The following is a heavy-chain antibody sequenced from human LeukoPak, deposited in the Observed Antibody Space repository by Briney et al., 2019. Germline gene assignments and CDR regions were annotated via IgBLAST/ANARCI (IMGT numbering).Heavy chain of an antibody. V-gene: IGHV4-34*01. D-gene: IGHD2-2*02. CDR3: ARGDRYCSSTSCYTPNFDY. CDR2: INHSGST. J-gene: IGHJ4*02. CDR1: GGSFSGYY. Sequence: PSETLSLTCAVYGGSFSGYYWSWLRQPPGKGLEWIGEINHSGSTNYNPSLKSRVTISVDTSKNKFSLKLSSVTAADTAVYYCARGDRYCSSTSCYTPNFDYWGQGTLVTVSS.